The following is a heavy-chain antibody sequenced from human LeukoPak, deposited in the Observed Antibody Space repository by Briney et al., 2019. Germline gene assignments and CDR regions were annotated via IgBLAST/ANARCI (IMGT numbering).Heavy chain of an antibody. V-gene: IGHV3-23*01. D-gene: IGHD3-3*01. CDR1: GFTFSSYA. CDR2: ISGSGGST. Sequence: QSGGSLRLSCAASGFTFSSYAMSWVRQAPGKGLEWVSAISGSGGSTYYADSVKGRFIISRDNSKNTLYLQMNSLRAEDTAVYYCAKEPTNYDFWSGAPSDYWGQGTLVTVSS. J-gene: IGHJ4*02. CDR3: AKEPTNYDFWSGAPSDY.